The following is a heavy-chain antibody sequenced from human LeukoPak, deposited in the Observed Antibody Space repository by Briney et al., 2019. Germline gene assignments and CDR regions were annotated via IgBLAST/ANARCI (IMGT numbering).Heavy chain of an antibody. Sequence: PGVSLRLSCAASGFTFDDYGMSWVRQAPGKGLEWVSGINWNGGSTGYADSVKGRFTISRDNAKNSLYLQMNSLRAEDTALYYCARDSADIVVVVAAKGDAFDIWGQGTMVTVSS. V-gene: IGHV3-20*04. CDR2: INWNGGST. D-gene: IGHD2-15*01. J-gene: IGHJ3*02. CDR1: GFTFDDYG. CDR3: ARDSADIVVVVAAKGDAFDI.